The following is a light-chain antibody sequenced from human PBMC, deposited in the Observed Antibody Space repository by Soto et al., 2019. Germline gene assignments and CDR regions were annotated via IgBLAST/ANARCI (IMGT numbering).Light chain of an antibody. V-gene: IGKV1-27*01. CDR2: ATS. J-gene: IGKJ1*01. CDR1: QDIKSY. CDR3: QKYNSAPWS. Sequence: DTQMTQSPSSLSAAIGDKVTISCRATQDIKSYLAWYKQKPGTVPRLLIYATSTLQSGVPSRFSGSGYGTDFTLTISGLQPEDVATYYCQKYNSAPWSFAQGTKVEIK.